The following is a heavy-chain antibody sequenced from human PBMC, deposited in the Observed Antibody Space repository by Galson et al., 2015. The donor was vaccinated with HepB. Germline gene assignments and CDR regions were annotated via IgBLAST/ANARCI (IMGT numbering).Heavy chain of an antibody. CDR2: VNTYNGDT. V-gene: IGHV1-18*01. CDR1: GYTLSTYG. J-gene: IGHJ6*04. Sequence: SVKVSCKASGYTLSTYGITWVRLAPGQGLEWMGWVNTYNGDTNYAQKFRDRVTMTTDTATKTAYVELRNLRPDDTAIYYCARGGPMDVWGKGTTVNVFS. CDR3: ARGGPMDV.